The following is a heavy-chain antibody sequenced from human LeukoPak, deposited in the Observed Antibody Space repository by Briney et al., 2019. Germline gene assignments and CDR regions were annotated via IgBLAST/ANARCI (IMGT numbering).Heavy chain of an antibody. CDR2: IYYSGST. Sequence: PSETLSLTCTVSGGSISSYYWSWIRQPPGKGLEWVGYIYYSGSTNYNPSLKSRVTISVDTSKNQFSLKLSSVTAADTAVYYCARDSIAARPLEAFDIWGQGTMVTVSS. CDR3: ARDSIAARPLEAFDI. D-gene: IGHD6-6*01. CDR1: GGSISSYY. V-gene: IGHV4-59*01. J-gene: IGHJ3*02.